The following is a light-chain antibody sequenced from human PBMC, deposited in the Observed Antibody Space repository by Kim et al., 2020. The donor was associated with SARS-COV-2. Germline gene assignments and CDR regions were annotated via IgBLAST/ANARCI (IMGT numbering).Light chain of an antibody. J-gene: IGLJ2*01. CDR3: QVWDSNSDLWI. Sequence: SYELTQAPSVSVAPGETARITCGGKNIGSKSVHWYQQRPGQAPVQVIHNDDERPSGITERLTGSNSGKTATLAISRVEAGDEADYYCQVWDSNSDLWIFGGGTQLTVL. V-gene: IGLV3-21*04. CDR2: NDD. CDR1: NIGSKS.